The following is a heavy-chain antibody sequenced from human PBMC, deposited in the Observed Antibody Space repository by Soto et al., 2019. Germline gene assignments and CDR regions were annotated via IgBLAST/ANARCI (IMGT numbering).Heavy chain of an antibody. CDR2: ISAGGRSI. Sequence: GGSLRLSCAASGFPFTSYTMNWVRQAPGKGLEWVASISAGGRSIYYADSLKGRSTVSRDNAKSSLYLQMNSLRAEDTAVYYCARSTPGNPFDIWGQGTMVTVSS. CDR1: GFPFTSYT. V-gene: IGHV3-21*01. D-gene: IGHD3-10*01. CDR3: ARSTPGNPFDI. J-gene: IGHJ3*02.